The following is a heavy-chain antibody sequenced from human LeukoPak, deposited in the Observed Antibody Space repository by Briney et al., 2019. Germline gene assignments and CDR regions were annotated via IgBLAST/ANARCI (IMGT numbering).Heavy chain of an antibody. Sequence: ASETLSLTCTVSGGSISTYSWTWIRQPPGKGLEWIGNIYYSGSTNYNPSLKSRATISIDTSKNQFSLKVSSVTAADTAVYYCARAHSSGWPHMFDPWGQGTLVTVPS. D-gene: IGHD6-19*01. CDR1: GGSISTYS. V-gene: IGHV4-59*01. J-gene: IGHJ5*02. CDR3: ARAHSSGWPHMFDP. CDR2: IYYSGST.